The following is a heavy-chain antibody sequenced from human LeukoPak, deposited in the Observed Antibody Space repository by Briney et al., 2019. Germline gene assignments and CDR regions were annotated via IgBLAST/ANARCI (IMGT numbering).Heavy chain of an antibody. V-gene: IGHV4-59*01. CDR2: IYYSGST. CDR1: GGSISSYY. J-gene: IGHJ4*02. Sequence: SETLSLTCTVSGGSISSYYWSWIRQPPGKGLEWIGYIYYSGSTNYNPSLKSRVTISVDTSKNQFSLKLSSVTAADTAVYYCARDYDSNFDYWGQGTLVTVSS. D-gene: IGHD3-3*01. CDR3: ARDYDSNFDY.